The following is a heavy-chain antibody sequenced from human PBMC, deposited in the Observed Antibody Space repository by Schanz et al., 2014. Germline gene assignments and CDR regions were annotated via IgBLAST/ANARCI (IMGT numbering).Heavy chain of an antibody. D-gene: IGHD5-12*01. J-gene: IGHJ3*01. CDR1: GFTVNTNY. Sequence: EVQLVEPGGGLIQPGGSLRLSCAVSGFTVNTNYMSWVRQAPGKGLEWISSMYINSGSTQYADSVKGRFIISRDSSKNTLLLQMNSLRAEDTAVYFCARDGSRDGYNLAFDVWGQGTLVTVSS. CDR3: ARDGSRDGYNLAFDV. CDR2: MYINSGST. V-gene: IGHV3-53*01.